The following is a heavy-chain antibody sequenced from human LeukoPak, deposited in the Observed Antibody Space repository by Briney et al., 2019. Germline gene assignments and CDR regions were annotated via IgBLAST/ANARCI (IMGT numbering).Heavy chain of an antibody. Sequence: SETLSLTCAVSGYSISSGYYWGWIRQPPGKGLEWIGSIYHSGYIAYNPSLKSRVTVSVDTSKNQFSLKLSSVTAADTAVYYCARNSADRPYYYMDVWGKGTTVTVSS. J-gene: IGHJ6*03. CDR2: IYHSGYI. CDR3: ARNSADRPYYYMDV. D-gene: IGHD2-2*01. CDR1: GYSISSGYY. V-gene: IGHV4-38-2*01.